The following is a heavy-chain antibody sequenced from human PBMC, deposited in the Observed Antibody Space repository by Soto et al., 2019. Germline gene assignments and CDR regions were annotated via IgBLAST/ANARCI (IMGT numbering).Heavy chain of an antibody. Sequence: VSVKVSCKASGYTFTSYGISWVRQAPGQGLEWMGWISAYNGNTNYAQKLQGRVTMTTDTSTSTAYMELRSLRSDDTAVYYCARGRPPLPLTYSSSSPGRVWFDPWGQGTLVTVSS. D-gene: IGHD6-6*01. CDR3: ARGRPPLPLTYSSSSPGRVWFDP. J-gene: IGHJ5*02. V-gene: IGHV1-18*01. CDR1: GYTFTSYG. CDR2: ISAYNGNT.